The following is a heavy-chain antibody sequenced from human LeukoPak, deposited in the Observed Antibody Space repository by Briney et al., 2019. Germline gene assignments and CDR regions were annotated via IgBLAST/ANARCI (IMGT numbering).Heavy chain of an antibody. D-gene: IGHD2-2*01. CDR1: GFTFSSYG. V-gene: IGHV3-33*01. J-gene: IGHJ6*04. CDR3: ARGTPTKGMDV. CDR2: IWYDGSNK. Sequence: AGSLRLSCAASGFTFSSYGMHWLRQAPGKGLEGVAVIWYDGSNKYYADSVKGRFTISRDNSKNTLYLQMNSLRAEDTAVYYCARGTPTKGMDVWGKGTTVTVSS.